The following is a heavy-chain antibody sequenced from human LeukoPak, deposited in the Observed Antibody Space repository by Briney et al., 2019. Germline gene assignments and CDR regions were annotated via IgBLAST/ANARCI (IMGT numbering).Heavy chain of an antibody. Sequence: SETLSLTCTVSGGSINSYHWNWIRQSPGRGLEWIGIGYYRGSATYNPSLKSRVTISVDSSKKQFSLNMYSVTAADTAVYYCAGGDFRGEQAFDYWGQGTLVTVSS. CDR2: GYYRGSA. CDR1: GGSINSYH. D-gene: IGHD4-17*01. J-gene: IGHJ4*02. CDR3: AGGDFRGEQAFDY. V-gene: IGHV4-59*01.